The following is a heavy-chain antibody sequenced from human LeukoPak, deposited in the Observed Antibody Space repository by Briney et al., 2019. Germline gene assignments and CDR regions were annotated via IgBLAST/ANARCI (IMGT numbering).Heavy chain of an antibody. V-gene: IGHV3-48*04. J-gene: IGHJ4*02. CDR2: IDSSSSTI. Sequence: GGSLRLSCAASGFTFSSYSMNWVRQAPGKGLEWLSFIDSSSSTIYYADSVKGRFAISRDNAKNSLFLQMDSLRAEDTALYYCARDRMVRGGGFDYWGQGTLVTVSS. CDR1: GFTFSSYS. D-gene: IGHD3-10*01. CDR3: ARDRMVRGGGFDY.